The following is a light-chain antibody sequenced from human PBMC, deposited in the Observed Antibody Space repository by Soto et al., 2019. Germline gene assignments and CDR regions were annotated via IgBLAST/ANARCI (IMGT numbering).Light chain of an antibody. V-gene: IGKV1-39*01. CDR1: QTVSTY. CDR3: QQTYTTPRT. J-gene: IGKJ1*01. CDR2: ATS. Sequence: DTQMTQSPSSLSASVGDRISITCRASQTVSTYLNWYQQKPGKAPTLLISATSTLQSGVPSRFSGSGSGTDFTLTITTLQPEDFATYYCQQTYTTPRTFGQGTTVAI.